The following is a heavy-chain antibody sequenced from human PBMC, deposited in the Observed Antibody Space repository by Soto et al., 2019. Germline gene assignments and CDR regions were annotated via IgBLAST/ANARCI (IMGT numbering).Heavy chain of an antibody. CDR1: GYTFTDYY. J-gene: IGHJ4*02. D-gene: IGHD4-17*01. CDR2: SNPKSGAT. Sequence: ASVKVSCKASGYTFTDYYMHWVRQAPGQGLEWVGWSNPKSGATSYAQKFQGRVTMTMDTSITTAYMELSSLRSDDTAVYYCVYGDYPYWGQGTLVTVSS. V-gene: IGHV1-2*02. CDR3: VYGDYPY.